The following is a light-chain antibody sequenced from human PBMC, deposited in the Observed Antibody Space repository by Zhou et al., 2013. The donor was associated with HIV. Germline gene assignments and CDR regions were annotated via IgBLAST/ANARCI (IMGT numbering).Light chain of an antibody. CDR1: QNVNTW. CDR3: QQSYTTPYT. J-gene: IGKJ2*01. V-gene: IGKV1-5*03. Sequence: DIQMTQSPSTLSASVGDRVTITCRASQNVNTWLAWYQQKPGKAPKILIYKASDLESGVSSRFSGSGSGTEFTLTITSLQPEDFATYYCQQSYTTPYTFGQGTRLEIK. CDR2: KAS.